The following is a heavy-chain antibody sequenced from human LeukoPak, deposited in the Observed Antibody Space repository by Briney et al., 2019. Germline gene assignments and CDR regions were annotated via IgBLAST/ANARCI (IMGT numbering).Heavy chain of an antibody. D-gene: IGHD2/OR15-2a*01. J-gene: IGHJ4*02. V-gene: IGHV1-8*02. CDR1: GYTFPSYG. CDR2: MNPDSGYT. CDR3: ARGRKY. Sequence: ASVKVSCKASGYTFPSYGISWVRQATGQGLEWMGYMNPDSGYTAYTQKFQGRVSMTRDTSTSTAYMELRSLRSDDTGVYFCARGRKYWGQGTLVTVSS.